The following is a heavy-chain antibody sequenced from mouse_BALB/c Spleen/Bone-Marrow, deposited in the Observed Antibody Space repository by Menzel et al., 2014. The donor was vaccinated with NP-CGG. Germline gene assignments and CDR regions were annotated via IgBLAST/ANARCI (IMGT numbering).Heavy chain of an antibody. Sequence: VKLQESGPGLVSPSQRLSITCTVSGFSLTSYGVHWVRRPPGKGLEWLGVIWAGGSTNYNSALMSRLSISKDNSKSQVFLKMNSLQTDDTAMYYCARDRGGSYWGQGTLVTVSA. CDR3: ARDRGGSY. V-gene: IGHV2-9*02. CDR2: IWAGGST. J-gene: IGHJ3*01. CDR1: GFSLTSYG.